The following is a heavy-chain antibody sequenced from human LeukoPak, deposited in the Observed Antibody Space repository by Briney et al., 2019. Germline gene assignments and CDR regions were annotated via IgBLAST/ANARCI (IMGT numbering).Heavy chain of an antibody. Sequence: SETLSLTCTVSGGSISSYYWSWIRQPPGKGLEWIGYIYYSGSTNYNPSLKSRVTISVDTSKNQFSLKLSSVTAADTAVYYCARVLPGRTGWYGGFDYWGQGTLVTVSS. CDR1: GGSISSYY. J-gene: IGHJ4*02. CDR3: ARVLPGRTGWYGGFDY. CDR2: IYYSGST. V-gene: IGHV4-59*01. D-gene: IGHD3-16*01.